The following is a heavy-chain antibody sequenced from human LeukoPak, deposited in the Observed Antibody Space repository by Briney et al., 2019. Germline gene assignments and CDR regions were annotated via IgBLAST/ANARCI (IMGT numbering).Heavy chain of an antibody. Sequence: PGGSLRLSCAASGFTFSSYAMSWVRQAPGKGLEWVSAISGSGGSTYYADSVKGRFTISRDNSKNTLYLQMNSLRAEDTALYYCAKGGRIYDFWSGSNFDYWGQGTLVTVSS. J-gene: IGHJ4*02. D-gene: IGHD3-3*01. CDR3: AKGGRIYDFWSGSNFDY. V-gene: IGHV3-23*01. CDR2: ISGSGGST. CDR1: GFTFSSYA.